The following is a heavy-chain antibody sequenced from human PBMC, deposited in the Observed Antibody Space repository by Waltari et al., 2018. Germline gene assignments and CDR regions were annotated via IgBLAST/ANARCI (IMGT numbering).Heavy chain of an antibody. CDR3: GRGKYMYYYDSSGFDY. V-gene: IGHV3-30*01. J-gene: IGHJ4*02. D-gene: IGHD3-22*01. CDR1: GFTFSSYA. CDR2: ISDDGGNK. Sequence: QVQLVESGGGVVQSGGSLSLSCAASGFTFSSYAIHWVRQAPGKGLEWVTTISDDGGNKYYADSVKGRFTISRDNSKNTLYLQMNSLRPEDTAVYYCGRGKYMYYYDSSGFDYWGQGTLVTVSS.